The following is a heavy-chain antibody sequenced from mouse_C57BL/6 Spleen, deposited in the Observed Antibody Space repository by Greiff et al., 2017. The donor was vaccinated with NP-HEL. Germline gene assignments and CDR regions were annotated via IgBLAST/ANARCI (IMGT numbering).Heavy chain of an antibody. CDR3: ARGDYVSSYIWFAY. D-gene: IGHD1-1*01. J-gene: IGHJ3*01. V-gene: IGHV3-6*01. Sequence: DVKLQDSGPGLVKPSQSLSLTCSVTGYSITSGYYWNWIRQFPGNKLEWMGYISYDGSNNYNPSLKNRISITRDTSKNQFFLKLNSVTTEDTATYYGARGDYVSSYIWFAYWGQGTLVTVSA. CDR2: ISYDGSN. CDR1: GYSITSGYY.